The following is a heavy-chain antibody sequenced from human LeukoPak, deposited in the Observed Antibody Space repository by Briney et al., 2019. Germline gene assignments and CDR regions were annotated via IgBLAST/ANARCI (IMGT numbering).Heavy chain of an antibody. V-gene: IGHV3-53*01. D-gene: IGHD4-17*01. J-gene: IGHJ3*02. CDR2: IYSGGST. CDR3: ARLDYGDYVGAFDI. Sequence: GGSLRLSCAASGFTVSSNYMSWVRQAPGKGLEWVSVIYSGGSTYYADSVKGRFTISRDNSKNTLYLQMNSLRAEDTAVYYCARLDYGDYVGAFDIWAKGQWSPSLQ. CDR1: GFTVSSNY.